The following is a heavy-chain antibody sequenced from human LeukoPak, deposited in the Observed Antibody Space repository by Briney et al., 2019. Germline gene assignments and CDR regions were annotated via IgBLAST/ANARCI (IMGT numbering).Heavy chain of an antibody. Sequence: ASVKVSCKASGYTFTSYAMHWVRQAPGQRLEWMGWINAGNGNTKYSQEFQGRVTITRDTSASTAYMELSSLRSEDMAVYYCARGGDSSGWANYYYMDLWGKGTTVTVSS. CDR1: GYTFTSYA. CDR3: ARGGDSSGWANYYYMDL. J-gene: IGHJ6*03. V-gene: IGHV1-3*03. CDR2: INAGNGNT. D-gene: IGHD6-19*01.